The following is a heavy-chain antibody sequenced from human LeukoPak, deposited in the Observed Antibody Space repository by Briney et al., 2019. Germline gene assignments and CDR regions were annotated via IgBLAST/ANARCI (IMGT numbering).Heavy chain of an antibody. CDR2: LSWNSGSI. Sequence: GGSLRLSCTASGFTFDDYAMHWVRQTPGKGLEWVSGLSWNSGSIDYADSVKGRFTISRDNAKNSLYLQMNSLRAEDTALYYCAKASSSGQYYFDYWGQGTLVTVSS. D-gene: IGHD6-13*01. CDR3: AKASSSGQYYFDY. CDR1: GFTFDDYA. V-gene: IGHV3-9*01. J-gene: IGHJ4*02.